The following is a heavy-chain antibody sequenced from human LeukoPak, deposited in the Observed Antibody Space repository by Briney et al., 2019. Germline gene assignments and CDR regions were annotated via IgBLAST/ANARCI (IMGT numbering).Heavy chain of an antibody. J-gene: IGHJ5*02. CDR1: GFTFSSYG. Sequence: QPGRSLRLSCAASGFTFSSYGMHWVRQAPGKGLEWVAVISYDGSNKYYADSVKGRFTISRDNSKNTLYLQMNSLRAEDTAVYYCAKEVRRGRFDPWGQGTLVTVSS. CDR2: ISYDGSNK. V-gene: IGHV3-30*18. D-gene: IGHD1-26*01. CDR3: AKEVRRGRFDP.